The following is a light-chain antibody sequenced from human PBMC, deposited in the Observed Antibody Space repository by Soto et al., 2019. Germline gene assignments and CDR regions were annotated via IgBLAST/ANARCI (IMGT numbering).Light chain of an antibody. J-gene: IGLJ1*01. V-gene: IGLV2-14*01. CDR1: SSDVGGYNY. Sequence: QSALTQPASVSGSPGQSITISCTGTSSDVGGYNYVSWYQQHPGKAPKFMIYDVSNRPSGVSKRFSGSKSGNTASLTISGLQAEDDADYYCSSYTTSNTRQIVFGTGTKLTVL. CDR3: SSYTTSNTRQIV. CDR2: DVS.